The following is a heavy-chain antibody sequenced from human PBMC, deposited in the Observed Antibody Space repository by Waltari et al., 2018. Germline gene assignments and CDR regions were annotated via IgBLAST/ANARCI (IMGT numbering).Heavy chain of an antibody. D-gene: IGHD3-22*01. CDR3: AREGIHYYDSSGIFDY. V-gene: IGHV1-69*01. CDR2: IIPIFGTA. J-gene: IGHJ4*02. Sequence: QVQLVQSGAEVKKPGSSVKVSCKASGGTFSDYAISWVRQAPGQGLEWMGGIIPIFGTANYAQKFQGRVTITADESTSTAYMELSSLRSDDTAVYYCAREGIHYYDSSGIFDYWGQGTLVTVSS. CDR1: GGTFSDYA.